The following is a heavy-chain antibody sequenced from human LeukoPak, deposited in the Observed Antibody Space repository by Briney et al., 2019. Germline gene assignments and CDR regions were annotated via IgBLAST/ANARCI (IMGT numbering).Heavy chain of an antibody. J-gene: IGHJ1*01. CDR3: ARHESSSWYNYFQH. V-gene: IGHV4-39*01. CDR1: GDSISSSSYY. Sequence: SETLSLTCTVSGDSISSSSYYWGWIRQPPGKGLEWIGTIYSSGSTYYNPSLKSRVTISVDTSKNQFSLKLNSVTATDTAVYYCARHESSSWYNYFQHWGQGTLVTVSS. D-gene: IGHD6-13*01. CDR2: IYSSGST.